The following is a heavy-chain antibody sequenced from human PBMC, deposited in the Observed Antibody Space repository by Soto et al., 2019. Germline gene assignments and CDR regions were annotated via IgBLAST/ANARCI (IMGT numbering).Heavy chain of an antibody. Sequence: GGSLRLSCAASGFTFSSYWMHWVRQAPGKGLVWVSRINSDGSSTSYADSVKGRFTISRDNAKNTLYLQMNSLRAEDTAVYYCASGPYSSSPFDYWGQGTLVTVSS. J-gene: IGHJ4*02. V-gene: IGHV3-74*01. CDR3: ASGPYSSSPFDY. CDR2: INSDGSST. D-gene: IGHD6-6*01. CDR1: GFTFSSYW.